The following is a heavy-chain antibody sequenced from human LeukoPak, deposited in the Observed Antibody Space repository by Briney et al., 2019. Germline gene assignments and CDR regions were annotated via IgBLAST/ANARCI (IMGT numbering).Heavy chain of an antibody. D-gene: IGHD2-8*02. CDR1: GFTFSSYE. V-gene: IGHV3-48*03. Sequence: AGSLRLSCATSGFTFSSYEMNWVRQAPGKGLEWVSYISNSGRAIFYADSVKGRFTISRGNAKNSLYLQMNSLRAEDTAVYYCARDHVLARVQNYFDCWGQGTLVTVSS. J-gene: IGHJ4*02. CDR3: ARDHVLARVQNYFDC. CDR2: ISNSGRAI.